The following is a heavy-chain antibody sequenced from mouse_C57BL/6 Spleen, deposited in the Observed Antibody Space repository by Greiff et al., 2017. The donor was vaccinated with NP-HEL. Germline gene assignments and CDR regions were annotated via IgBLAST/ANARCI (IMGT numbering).Heavy chain of an antibody. J-gene: IGHJ4*01. D-gene: IGHD2-1*01. CDR1: GYTFTEYS. CDR3: ARQGLLWHYYAMDY. CDR2: IYPGGGSI. V-gene: IGHV1-62-2*01. Sequence: QVQLQQSGAELVKPGASVKLSCKASGYTFTEYSIHWVKQRPGQGLEWIGWIYPGGGSIKYNEKFKGKATLTADKSSSTAYMELSRLTSEDSAVYFCARQGLLWHYYAMDYWGQGTSVTVSA.